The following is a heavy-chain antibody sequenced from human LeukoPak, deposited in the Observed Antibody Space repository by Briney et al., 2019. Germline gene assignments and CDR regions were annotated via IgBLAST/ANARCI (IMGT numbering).Heavy chain of an antibody. CDR3: ARHRVIAGAPGYFDY. CDR2: IYYRSST. D-gene: IGHD6-19*01. J-gene: IGHJ4*02. V-gene: IGHV4-59*08. CDR1: GVSLSSFF. Sequence: SETLSLPCTVSGVSLSSFFWSWIRQPPGKGLEWVGYIYYRSSTNYNPSLKSRVAKSVDTAKSHFSLSLSSVTAADTAVFYCARHRVIAGAPGYFDYWGQGNLATVSS.